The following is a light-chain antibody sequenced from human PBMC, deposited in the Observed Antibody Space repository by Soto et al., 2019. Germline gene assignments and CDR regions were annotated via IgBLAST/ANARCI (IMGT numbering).Light chain of an antibody. V-gene: IGLV1-51*01. CDR1: TSTIGSNY. CDR2: DND. CDR3: GTWDSSLSAGV. J-gene: IGLJ3*02. Sequence: QSVLTQPPSVSAAPGQKVTISCSGSTSTIGSNYVSWHQQLPGTAPKLLIYDNDKRPSGIPDRFSGSMSGTSATLGITGLQTGDEADYYCGTWDSSLSAGVFGGGTKLTVL.